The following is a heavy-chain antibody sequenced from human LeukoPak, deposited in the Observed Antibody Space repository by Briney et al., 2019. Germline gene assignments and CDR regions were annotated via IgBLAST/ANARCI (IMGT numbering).Heavy chain of an antibody. CDR2: INAGNGNT. CDR3: ARAGWWQLAYFDY. Sequence: ASVKVSCKASGYTFTSYGISWVRQAPGQGLEWMGWINAGNGNTKYSQKFQGRVTITRDTSASTAYMELSSLRSEDTAVYYCARAGWWQLAYFDYWGQGTLVSVSS. J-gene: IGHJ4*02. CDR1: GYTFTSYG. V-gene: IGHV1-3*01. D-gene: IGHD2-15*01.